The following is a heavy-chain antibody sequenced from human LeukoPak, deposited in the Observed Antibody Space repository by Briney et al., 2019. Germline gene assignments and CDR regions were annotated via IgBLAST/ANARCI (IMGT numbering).Heavy chain of an antibody. CDR3: THCGGDCYSGY. CDR1: GFTFGDYA. V-gene: IGHV3-49*03. J-gene: IGHJ4*02. D-gene: IGHD2-21*02. CDR2: IRGKAYGGTT. Sequence: GGSLRLSCTASGFTFGDYAMSWFRQAPGKGLEWVGFIRGKAYGGTTEYAASVKGRFTISRDDSKSIAYLQMNSLKTEDTAVYYCTHCGGDCYSGYWGQGTLVTVSS.